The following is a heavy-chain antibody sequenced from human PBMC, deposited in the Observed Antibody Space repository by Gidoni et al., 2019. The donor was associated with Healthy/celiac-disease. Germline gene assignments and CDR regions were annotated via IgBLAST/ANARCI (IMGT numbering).Heavy chain of an antibody. D-gene: IGHD3-10*01. J-gene: IGHJ6*03. CDR2: IYYSGST. CDR3: ARDFEGVTMVRGEDYYYDYMDV. V-gene: IGHV4-30-4*01. Sequence: GYIYYSGSTYYNPSLKSRVTISVDTSKNQFSLKLSSVTAADTAVYYCARDFEGVTMVRGEDYYYDYMDVWGKGTTVTVSS.